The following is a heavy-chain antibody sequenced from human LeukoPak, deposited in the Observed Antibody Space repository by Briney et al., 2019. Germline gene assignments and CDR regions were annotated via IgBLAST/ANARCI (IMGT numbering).Heavy chain of an antibody. CDR1: GGSISSYY. Sequence: SETLSLTCTVSGGSISSYYWSWIRQPPGKGLEWIGEINHSGSTNYNPSLKSRATISVDTSKNQFSLKLSSVTAADTAVYYCAGSAAHLGRYYYGMDVWGQGTTVTVSS. CDR3: AGSAAHLGRYYYGMDV. J-gene: IGHJ6*02. CDR2: INHSGST. D-gene: IGHD3-16*01. V-gene: IGHV4-34*01.